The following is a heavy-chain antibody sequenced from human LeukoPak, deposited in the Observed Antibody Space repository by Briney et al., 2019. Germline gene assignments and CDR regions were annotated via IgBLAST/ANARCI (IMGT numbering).Heavy chain of an antibody. D-gene: IGHD6-13*01. J-gene: IGHJ4*02. V-gene: IGHV3-23*01. CDR2: ISGSGGST. CDR1: GFTFSSYA. Sequence: GGSLRLSCAASGFTFSSYAMSWVRRAPGKGLEWVSAISGSGGSTYYADSVKGRFTISRDNSKNTLYLQMNSLRAEDTAVYYCAKDRTGAGTYYFDYWGRGTLVTVSS. CDR3: AKDRTGAGTYYFDY.